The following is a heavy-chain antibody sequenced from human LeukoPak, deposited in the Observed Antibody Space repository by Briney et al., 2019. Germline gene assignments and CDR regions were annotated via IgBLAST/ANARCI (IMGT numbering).Heavy chain of an antibody. CDR3: ARLRSRNYYDSSGYFDY. D-gene: IGHD3-22*01. V-gene: IGHV4-39*07. J-gene: IGHJ4*02. CDR1: GGSISSSSHY. CDR2: IYYSGST. Sequence: SETLSLTCTVSGGSISSSSHYGGWIRQPPGKGLEWIGTIYYSGSTNYNPSLKSRVTISVDTSKNQFSLKLSSVTAADTAVYYCARLRSRNYYDSSGYFDYWGQGTLVTVSS.